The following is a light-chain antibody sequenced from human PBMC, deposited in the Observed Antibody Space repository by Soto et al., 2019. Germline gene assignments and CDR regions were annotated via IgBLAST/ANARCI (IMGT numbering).Light chain of an antibody. CDR3: QENNTWPWT. CDR2: RTS. J-gene: IGKJ1*01. Sequence: EIVMTQSPATLSVSPGERATLSFRASQSISSNLAWYQQKPGQAPRLLMFRTSSRATGFPARFSGSGSGAEFILTITSLQSEDSAVYYCQENNTWPWTFGQGTKVDI. V-gene: IGKV3-15*01. CDR1: QSISSN.